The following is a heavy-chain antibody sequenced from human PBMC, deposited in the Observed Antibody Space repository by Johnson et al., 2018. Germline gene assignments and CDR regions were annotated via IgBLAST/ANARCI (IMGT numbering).Heavy chain of an antibody. D-gene: IGHD4-17*01. Sequence: VQLVESGGGVVQXGRSLRLSCAASGFTFNNYGMHWVRQAPGKGLEWVAVISYDESNKYYADSVKGRFTISRDNSKNTLYLQMNSRRAEDTAVYYCAKGEIYGDYPPFDYWGQGTLVTVSS. CDR2: ISYDESNK. J-gene: IGHJ4*02. V-gene: IGHV3-30*18. CDR1: GFTFNNYG. CDR3: AKGEIYGDYPPFDY.